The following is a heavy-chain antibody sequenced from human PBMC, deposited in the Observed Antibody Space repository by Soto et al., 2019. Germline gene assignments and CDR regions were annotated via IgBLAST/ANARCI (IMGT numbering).Heavy chain of an antibody. V-gene: IGHV3-74*01. J-gene: IGHJ6*02. CDR3: ARATWGTGTAMDFSYYYYYGMDV. Sequence: PGGSLRLSCAASGFTFSSYWMHWVRQAPGKGLVWVSRINSDGSSTSYADSVKGRFTISRDNAKNTLYPQMNSLRAEDTAVYYCARATWGTGTAMDFSYYYYYGMDVWGQGTTVTVSS. D-gene: IGHD5-18*01. CDR1: GFTFSSYW. CDR2: INSDGSST.